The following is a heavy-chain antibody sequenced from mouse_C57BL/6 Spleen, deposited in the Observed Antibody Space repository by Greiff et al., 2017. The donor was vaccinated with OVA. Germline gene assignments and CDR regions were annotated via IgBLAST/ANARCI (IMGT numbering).Heavy chain of an antibody. CDR3: ARGSNYGDY. CDR1: GYTFTSYW. CDR2: IDPSDSYT. V-gene: IGHV1-69*01. J-gene: IGHJ4*01. Sequence: VKQSCKASGYTFTSYWMHWVKQRPGQGLEWIGEIDPSDSYTNYNQKFKGKSTLTVDKSSSTAYMELSSLTSEDSAVYYCARGSNYGDYWGQGTSVTVSS. D-gene: IGHD2-5*01.